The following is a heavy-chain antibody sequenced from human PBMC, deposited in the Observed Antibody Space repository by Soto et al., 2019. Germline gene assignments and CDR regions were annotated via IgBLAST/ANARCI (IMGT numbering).Heavy chain of an antibody. Sequence: GGSLRLSCAASGFTFSSYGMHWVRQAPGKGLEWVAVIWYDGSNKYYADSVKGRFTISRDNSKNTLYLQMNSLRAEDTAVYYCARADILTGYLTYFDYWGQGTLVTVSS. V-gene: IGHV3-33*01. D-gene: IGHD3-9*01. CDR2: IWYDGSNK. J-gene: IGHJ4*02. CDR3: ARADILTGYLTYFDY. CDR1: GFTFSSYG.